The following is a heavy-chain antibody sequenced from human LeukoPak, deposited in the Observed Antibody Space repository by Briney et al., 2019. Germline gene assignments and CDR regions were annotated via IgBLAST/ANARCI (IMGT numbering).Heavy chain of an antibody. CDR1: GFTFSSYS. D-gene: IGHD6-6*01. Sequence: GGSLRLSCAASGFTFSSYSMTWVRQAPGKGLEWVSYISSSSSTIYYADSVKGRFTISRDNAKNSLYLQMNSLRDEDTAVYYCARGSSIAARHYYYYMDVWGKGTTVTVSS. J-gene: IGHJ6*03. V-gene: IGHV3-48*02. CDR3: ARGSSIAARHYYYYMDV. CDR2: ISSSSSTI.